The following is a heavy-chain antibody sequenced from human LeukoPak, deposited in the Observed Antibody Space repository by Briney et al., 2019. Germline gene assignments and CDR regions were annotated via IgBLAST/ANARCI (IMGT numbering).Heavy chain of an antibody. CDR3: TTDRYGSWKN. J-gene: IGHJ3*01. CDR2: IIPILGIA. D-gene: IGHD1-26*01. CDR1: GSTSSSYA. V-gene: IGHV1-69*04. Sequence: ASVKVSCKASGSTSSSYAISWVRQAPGQGLEWMGRIIPILGIANYAQKFQGRVTITADKSTSTAYMELSSLKTEDTAVYFCTTDRYGSWKNWGQGTMVTVSS.